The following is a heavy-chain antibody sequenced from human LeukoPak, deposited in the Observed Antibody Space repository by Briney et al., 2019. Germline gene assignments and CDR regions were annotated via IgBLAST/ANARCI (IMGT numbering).Heavy chain of an antibody. V-gene: IGHV4-34*01. CDR2: INHSGST. Sequence: SETLPLTCAVYGGSFSGYYWSWIRQPPGKGLEWIGEINHSGSTNYNPSLKSRVTISVDTSKNQFSLKLSSVTAADTAVYYCARDLPVQWLVPYYYYGMDVWGQGTTVTVSS. CDR3: ARDLPVQWLVPYYYYGMDV. D-gene: IGHD6-19*01. J-gene: IGHJ6*02. CDR1: GGSFSGYY.